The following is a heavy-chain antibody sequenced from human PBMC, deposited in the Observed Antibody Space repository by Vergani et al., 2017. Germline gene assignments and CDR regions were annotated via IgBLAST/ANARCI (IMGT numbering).Heavy chain of an antibody. D-gene: IGHD2-21*02. CDR3: AREPPLTVFFDY. V-gene: IGHV1-46*03. Sequence: QVQLVQSGAEVGNPGAPVKLSCKASGYTFTAYYIHWLRQAPEQGLEWVGVISPDGVSTFYAQKFQGRVTITRDTSTSTVYVEVTSLRSDDTAVYCCAREPPLTVFFDYWGQGTLVTVSS. CDR2: ISPDGVST. CDR1: GYTFTAYY. J-gene: IGHJ4*02.